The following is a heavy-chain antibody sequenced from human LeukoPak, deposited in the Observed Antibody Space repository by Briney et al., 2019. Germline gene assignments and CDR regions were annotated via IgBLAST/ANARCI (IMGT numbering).Heavy chain of an antibody. J-gene: IGHJ6*03. CDR2: IRTKGNNYAT. D-gene: IGHD4/OR15-4a*01. V-gene: IGHV3-73*01. CDR1: GFTFSGSV. CDR3: TTPLSEDYYYNYYMDV. Sequence: GGSLRLSCAASGFTFSGSVMHWVRQASGKGLEWVGRIRTKGNNYATAYAVSVRGRFTISRDDSKNTAYLQINSLSTEDTALYYCTTPLSEDYYYNYYMDVWGKGTTVTVSS.